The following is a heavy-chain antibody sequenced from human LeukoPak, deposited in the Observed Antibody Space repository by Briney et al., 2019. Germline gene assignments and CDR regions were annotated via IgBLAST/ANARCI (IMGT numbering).Heavy chain of an antibody. CDR1: GYTFTSYG. D-gene: IGHD4-17*01. V-gene: IGHV1-18*01. J-gene: IGHJ6*02. Sequence: GVSVNVSCKATGYTFTSYGISWVRQAPGQGLEWMGWISSNSDNTNYAQKFQGRVTMTEDTSTDTAYMELSSLRSEDTAVYYCATAGGDYINYYYGMDVSGQGTTGTVSS. CDR3: ATAGGDYINYYYGMDV. CDR2: ISSNSDNT.